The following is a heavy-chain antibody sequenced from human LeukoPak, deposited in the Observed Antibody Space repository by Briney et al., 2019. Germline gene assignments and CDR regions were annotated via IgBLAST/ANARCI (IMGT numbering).Heavy chain of an antibody. J-gene: IGHJ5*02. CDR2: IYPGDSDT. D-gene: IGHD6-13*01. CDR1: GYSFTSYW. Sequence: GESLKISCKGSGYSFTSYWIGWVRQMPGKGLEWMGIIYPGDSDTRYSPSFQGQVTISADKSISTAYLQWSSLKASDTAMYYCARHPDTAAAGSFPAWFDPWGQGTLVTVSS. CDR3: ARHPDTAAAGSFPAWFDP. V-gene: IGHV5-51*01.